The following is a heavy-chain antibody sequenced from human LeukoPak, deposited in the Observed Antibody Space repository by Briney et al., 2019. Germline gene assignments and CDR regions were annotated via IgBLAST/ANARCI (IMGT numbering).Heavy chain of an antibody. CDR1: GFTFSSYA. J-gene: IGHJ5*02. D-gene: IGHD3-22*01. CDR3: AKWGSDSSGYYSS. CDR2: ISYDGSNK. V-gene: IGHV3-30*18. Sequence: GGSLRLSCAASGFTFSSYAMSWVRQAPGKGLEWVAVISYDGSNKYYADSVKGRSTISRDNSKNTLYLQMNSLRAEDTAVYYCAKWGSDSSGYYSSWGQGTLVTVSS.